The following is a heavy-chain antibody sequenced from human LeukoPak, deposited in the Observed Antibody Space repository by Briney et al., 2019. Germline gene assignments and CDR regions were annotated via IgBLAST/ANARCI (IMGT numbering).Heavy chain of an antibody. CDR1: GFTFSSYA. J-gene: IGHJ4*02. D-gene: IGHD6-13*01. V-gene: IGHV3-30-3*01. CDR3: TRGGPPAAAGINFDY. CDR2: ISKDGSNK. Sequence: GGSLRLSCAASGFTFSSYAMHWVRQAPGKGLEWVAVISKDGSNKYYADSVKGRFTISRDNSKNTLYLQMNSLRPEDTSVYYCTRGGPPAAAGINFDYWGQGTLVTVSS.